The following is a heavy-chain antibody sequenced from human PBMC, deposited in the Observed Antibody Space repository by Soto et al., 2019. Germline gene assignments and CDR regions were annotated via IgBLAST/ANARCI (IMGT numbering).Heavy chain of an antibody. D-gene: IGHD3-10*01. CDR2: ISGSGGST. V-gene: IGHV3-23*01. CDR1: GFTFSSYA. J-gene: IGHJ5*02. CDR3: AKDSAIWFGELYWFDP. Sequence: GGSLRLSCAASGFTFSSYAMSWDRQAPGKGLEWVSAISGSGGSTYYADSVKGRFTISRDNSKNTLYLQMNSLRAEDTAVYYCAKDSAIWFGELYWFDPWGQGTLVTVSS.